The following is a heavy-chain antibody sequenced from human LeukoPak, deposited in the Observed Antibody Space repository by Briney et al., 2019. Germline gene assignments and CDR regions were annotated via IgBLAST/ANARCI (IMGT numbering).Heavy chain of an antibody. D-gene: IGHD5-12*01. V-gene: IGHV3-21*01. CDR1: GFTFSSYS. Sequence: GGSLRLSCAASGFTFSSYSMNWVRQAPGKGLEWVSSISSSSSYIYYADSVKGRFTISRHNAKNSLYLHMNSLRVEDTAVYYCARAGSGYEDGFDYWGQGTLVTVSS. CDR2: ISSSSSYI. CDR3: ARAGSGYEDGFDY. J-gene: IGHJ4*02.